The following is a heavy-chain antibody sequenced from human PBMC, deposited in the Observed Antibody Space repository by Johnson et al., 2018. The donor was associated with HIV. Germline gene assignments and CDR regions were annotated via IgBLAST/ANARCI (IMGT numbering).Heavy chain of an antibody. CDR1: GFTFSNAW. V-gene: IGHV3-15*01. Sequence: EVQLVESGGGLVKPGGSLRLSCAASGFTFSNAWMSWVRQAPGKGLEWVGRIQSKTDGGTTDYAAPVKGRFTISRDDSKNTLYLQMNSLKTEDTAVYYCTTDLGYYDSSGDAFDIWGQGTMVTVSS. D-gene: IGHD3-22*01. CDR2: IQSKTDGGTT. CDR3: TTDLGYYDSSGDAFDI. J-gene: IGHJ3*02.